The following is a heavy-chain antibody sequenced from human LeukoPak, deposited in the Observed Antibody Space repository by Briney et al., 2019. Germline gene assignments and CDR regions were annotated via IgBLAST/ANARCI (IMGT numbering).Heavy chain of an antibody. CDR1: GFTFSSYW. D-gene: IGHD4-17*01. Sequence: GGSLRLSCAASGFTFSSYWMHWVRQAPGKGLVWVSRINSDGSSTSYADSVKGRLTISRDNAKNTLYLQMNSLRAEDTAVYYCARESHYGDYDYWGQGTLVTVSS. CDR3: ARESHYGDYDY. J-gene: IGHJ4*02. V-gene: IGHV3-74*01. CDR2: INSDGSST.